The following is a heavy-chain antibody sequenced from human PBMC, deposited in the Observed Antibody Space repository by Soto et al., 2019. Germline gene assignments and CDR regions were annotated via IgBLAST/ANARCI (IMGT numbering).Heavy chain of an antibody. CDR2: IIPLFGTA. CDR1: GGTFSNYA. CDR3: ARTLSYYDSSGSHMDV. J-gene: IGHJ6*02. Sequence: SVKVSCKASGGTFSNYAISWVRQAPGQGLEWMGGIIPLFGTANYAQKLQGRVTITADESTSTAYMELSSLRSEDTAVYYCARTLSYYDSSGSHMDVWGQGTTVTVSS. D-gene: IGHD3-22*01. V-gene: IGHV1-69*13.